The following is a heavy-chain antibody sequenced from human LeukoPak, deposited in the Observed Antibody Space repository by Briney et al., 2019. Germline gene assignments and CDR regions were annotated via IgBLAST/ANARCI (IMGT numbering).Heavy chain of an antibody. Sequence: GVSLRLSCAASGFTFSSYAKSWVRQAPGKGLEWVSAISGSGGSTYYADSVKGRFTISRDNSKNTLYLQMNSLRAEDTAVYYCAKFQDIVVVPAASFDYWGQGTLVTVSS. J-gene: IGHJ4*02. CDR2: ISGSGGST. CDR1: GFTFSSYA. V-gene: IGHV3-23*01. D-gene: IGHD2-2*01. CDR3: AKFQDIVVVPAASFDY.